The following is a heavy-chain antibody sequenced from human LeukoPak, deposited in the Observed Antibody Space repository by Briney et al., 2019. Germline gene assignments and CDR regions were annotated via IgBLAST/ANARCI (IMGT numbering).Heavy chain of an antibody. CDR2: IYYSGST. Sequence: SETLSLTCTVSGXSISSYYWSWIRQPPGKGLEWIGYIYYSGSTNYNPSLKSRVTISVDTSKNQFSLKLSSVTAADTAVHYCARVSRIQLWTTFDYWGQGTLVTVSS. CDR1: GXSISSYY. D-gene: IGHD5-18*01. J-gene: IGHJ4*02. V-gene: IGHV4-59*01. CDR3: ARVSRIQLWTTFDY.